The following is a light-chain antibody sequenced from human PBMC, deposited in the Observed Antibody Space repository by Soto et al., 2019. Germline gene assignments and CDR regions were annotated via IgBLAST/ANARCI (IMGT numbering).Light chain of an antibody. V-gene: IGKV1-39*01. J-gene: IGKJ4*01. CDR2: AAS. CDR1: QSISSY. Sequence: GDRVTITCRASQSISSYLNWYQQKPGKAPKLLIYAASSSQSGVPSRFSGSGSGTDFTLTISSLQPEDFATYYCQQANSFPLTFGGGTKVDIK. CDR3: QQANSFPLT.